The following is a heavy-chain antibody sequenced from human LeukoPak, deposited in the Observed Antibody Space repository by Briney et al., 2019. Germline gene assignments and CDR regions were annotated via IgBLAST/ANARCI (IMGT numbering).Heavy chain of an antibody. D-gene: IGHD6-13*01. Sequence: ASVKVSCRASGYTFTGYHIRWVRQDPGQGLEWMGRINPCSGDTNFAQKFQGRVTMTRGTSITTAYMDLSSLTPDDTAVYFCARDQGSLTRSWYTGYWGQGTQVTVSS. CDR1: GYTFTGYH. V-gene: IGHV1-2*06. CDR2: INPCSGDT. J-gene: IGHJ4*02. CDR3: ARDQGSLTRSWYTGY.